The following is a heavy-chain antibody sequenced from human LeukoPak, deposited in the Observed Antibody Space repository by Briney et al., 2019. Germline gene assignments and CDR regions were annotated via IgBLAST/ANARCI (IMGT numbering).Heavy chain of an antibody. CDR1: GFIFSSYW. CDR3: ARDQTPFY. Sequence: PGGSLKLSCAASGFIFSSYWMTWVRQAPGKGLEWVATIKHDGSEDYYLDSVKGRFTISRDNAKSSMWLQMNSLRAEDTAAYYCARDQTPFYWGQGSLVTVSS. J-gene: IGHJ4*02. CDR2: IKHDGSED. V-gene: IGHV3-7*01. D-gene: IGHD2-15*01.